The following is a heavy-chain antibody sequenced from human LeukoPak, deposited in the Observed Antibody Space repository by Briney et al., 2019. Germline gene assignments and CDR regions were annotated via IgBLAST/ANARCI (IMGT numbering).Heavy chain of an antibody. CDR1: GGSISSSSYY. Sequence: PSETLSLTCTVSGGSISSSSYYWGWIRQPPGKGLEWIGSIYYSGSTYYNPSLKSRVTISVDTSKNQFSLRLSSVTAADTAVYYCARQVGEGDWGQGTLVTVSS. CDR3: ARQVGEGD. CDR2: IYYSGST. D-gene: IGHD4-17*01. J-gene: IGHJ4*02. V-gene: IGHV4-39*01.